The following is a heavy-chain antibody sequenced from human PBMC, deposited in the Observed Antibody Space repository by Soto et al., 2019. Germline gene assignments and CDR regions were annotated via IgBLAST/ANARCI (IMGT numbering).Heavy chain of an antibody. CDR1: GFTFSSHA. V-gene: IGHV3-30-3*01. CDR3: ASSGY. J-gene: IGHJ4*02. CDR2: ISYDGINK. Sequence: QVQLVESGGGVVQPGRSLRLSCAASGFTFSSHAMHWVRQAPGKGLEWVAVISYDGINKYYADSVKGRFTISRDNSKNTLFLQMNSLRAEDAGVYYCASSGYWGQGNLVPVSS.